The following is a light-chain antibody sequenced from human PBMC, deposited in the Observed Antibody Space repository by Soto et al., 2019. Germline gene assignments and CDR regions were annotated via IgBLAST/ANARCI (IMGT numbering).Light chain of an antibody. CDR2: WAS. V-gene: IGKV4-1*01. Sequence: DIVMTQSPDSLAVSLGERATLNCKSSQSVLFTSNNRNYLAWYQQKPRQPPKLLIYWASTRESGVPERFSGSGSGTDFTLTISSRQAEDVAVYYCQQYYSSPVTFGGGTKVEIK. CDR3: QQYYSSPVT. J-gene: IGKJ4*01. CDR1: QSVLFTSNNRNY.